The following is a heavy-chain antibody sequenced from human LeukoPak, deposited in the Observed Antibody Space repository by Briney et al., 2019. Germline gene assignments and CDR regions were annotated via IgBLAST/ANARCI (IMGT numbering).Heavy chain of an antibody. J-gene: IGHJ4*02. CDR3: AKETSGYGDY. CDR1: GFTFSGYG. D-gene: IGHD3-22*01. Sequence: GGSLRLSCAASGFTFSGYGMHWVRQAPGKGLEWVAFIHYDGSNKFYADSVKGRFTISRDNSKNTLYLQMNSLRAEDTAVYYCAKETSGYGDYWGQGTLVTVSS. CDR2: IHYDGSNK. V-gene: IGHV3-30*02.